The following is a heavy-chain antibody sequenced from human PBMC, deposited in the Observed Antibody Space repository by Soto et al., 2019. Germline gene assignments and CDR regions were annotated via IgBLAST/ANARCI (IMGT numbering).Heavy chain of an antibody. CDR1: GFTFDDYA. D-gene: IGHD3-22*01. CDR2: LTWNGEVL. V-gene: IGHV3-9*01. Sequence: QTVGSLRLSCVASGFTFDDYAIHWVRQTPGKGLEWVSGLTWNGEVLGYADSVKGRFTISRDNAKNSLYLEMNSLRPEDTALYYCVKDSESSGYLTQLDYWGQGTLVTVSS. J-gene: IGHJ4*02. CDR3: VKDSESSGYLTQLDY.